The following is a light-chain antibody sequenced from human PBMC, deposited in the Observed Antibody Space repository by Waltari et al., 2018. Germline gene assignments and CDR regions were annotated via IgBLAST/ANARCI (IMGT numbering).Light chain of an antibody. CDR1: QSVRTY. CDR3: QLRSKWLRT. V-gene: IGKV3-11*01. J-gene: IGKJ1*01. Sequence: EIVLTQSPATLSLSPGERATLSCRASQSVRTYLAWYQQKPGQAPRRLIYAAATRAPAIPARFSGSGSGTDFTLTISSLEPEDFAVYYCQLRSKWLRTFGQGTKVEV. CDR2: AAA.